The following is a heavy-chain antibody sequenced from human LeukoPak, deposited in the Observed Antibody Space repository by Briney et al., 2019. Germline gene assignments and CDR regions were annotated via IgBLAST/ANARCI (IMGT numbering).Heavy chain of an antibody. Sequence: GESLKISCKGSGYSFSTYWIGWVRQMPGKGLEWMGIIYPGDSDTRYSPSFQGQVTISADKSISTAYLQWSSLKASDTAMYYCARHKGLGKYYYYYYGMDVWGQGTTVTVSS. V-gene: IGHV5-51*01. CDR2: IYPGDSDT. CDR3: ARHKGLGKYYYYYYGMDV. CDR1: GYSFSTYW. J-gene: IGHJ6*02.